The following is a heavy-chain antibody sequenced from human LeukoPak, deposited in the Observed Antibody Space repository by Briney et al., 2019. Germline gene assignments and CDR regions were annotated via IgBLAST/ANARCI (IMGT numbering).Heavy chain of an antibody. CDR1: GYSISSGYY. CDR2: IYHSGST. CDR3: ARYRKTAYYYYYYMDV. Sequence: KPSETLSLTCTVSGYSISSGYYWGWIRQPPGKGLEWIGSIYHSGSTYYNPSLKSRVTISVDTSKNQFSLKLSSVTAADTAVYYCARYRKTAYYYYYYMDVWGKGTTVTVS. V-gene: IGHV4-38-2*02. J-gene: IGHJ6*03. D-gene: IGHD1-1*01.